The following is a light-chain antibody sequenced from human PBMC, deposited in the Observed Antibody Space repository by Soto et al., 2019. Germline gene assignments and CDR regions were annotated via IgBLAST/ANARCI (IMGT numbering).Light chain of an antibody. Sequence: QSVLTQPPSVSGAPGQRVTISCTGSSSNIGAGYDVHWYQQLPGTAPKLLIYGNSNRPSGVPDRFSGSKSGTSASLAITGLQAEDEPDYYCQSYDSSLCGSVVFGGGTKLTFL. J-gene: IGLJ2*01. CDR2: GNS. CDR3: QSYDSSLCGSVV. V-gene: IGLV1-40*01. CDR1: SSNIGAGYD.